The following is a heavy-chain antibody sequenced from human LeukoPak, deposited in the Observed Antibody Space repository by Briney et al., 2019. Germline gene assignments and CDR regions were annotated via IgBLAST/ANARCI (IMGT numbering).Heavy chain of an antibody. CDR3: AREGGGYTLRSFDY. CDR1: KFTFSDYY. D-gene: IGHD5-18*01. J-gene: IGHJ4*02. CDR2: ISSRGGTI. Sequence: GGSLRLSCAASKFTFSDYYMSWIRQAPGKGLEWVAYISSRGGTIYYADSVKGRFTVSRDNAKSSLYLQMNSLRAEDTAVYFCAREGGGYTLRSFDYWGQGTQVTVSS. V-gene: IGHV3-11*01.